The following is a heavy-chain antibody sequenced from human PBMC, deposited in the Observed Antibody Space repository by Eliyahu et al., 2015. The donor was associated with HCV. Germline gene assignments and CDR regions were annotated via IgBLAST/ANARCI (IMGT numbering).Heavy chain of an antibody. Sequence: EVQLVESGGGLVKPGGSLXXSCAXSXFPFXSFXMNWVRQAPGKGLGWVSXISGGTSYIYYXDSVKGRFTISRDNAKNSLYLLMNSLRAEDTAMYYCARSGYCSGGSCYEYFDLWGRGTLVTVSS. CDR1: XFPFXSFX. J-gene: IGHJ2*01. V-gene: IGHV3-21*01. CDR3: ARSGYCSGGSCYEYFDL. D-gene: IGHD2-15*01. CDR2: ISGGTSYI.